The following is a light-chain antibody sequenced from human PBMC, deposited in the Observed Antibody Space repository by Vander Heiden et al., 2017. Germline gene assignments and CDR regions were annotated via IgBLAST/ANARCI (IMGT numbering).Light chain of an antibody. CDR1: QSVSNAY. V-gene: IGKV3-20*01. CDR2: ATS. Sequence: EIVLTQSTGTLSLSQWQRATSSGMASQSVSNAYLAWYSQKPGQAPRLLIYATSARATGIPDRFNGSGSGTDFTLTVSRLEPEDFAVYYCQQYGASPLTFGPGTRVDIK. CDR3: QQYGASPLT. J-gene: IGKJ3*01.